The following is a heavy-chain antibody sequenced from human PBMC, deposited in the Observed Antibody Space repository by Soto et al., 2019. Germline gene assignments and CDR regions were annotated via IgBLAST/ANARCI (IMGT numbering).Heavy chain of an antibody. Sequence: PSETLSLTCSVSGASISSRDYYWGWIRQTPGKGLEWIGNIDYNGFTYYNPSLKSRVTVSKDTSKNQFSLKVASVTAADTAIYYCGRVMIGTSRHTDSDYWGQGTQVTV. CDR2: IDYNGFT. CDR1: GASISSRDYY. J-gene: IGHJ4*02. V-gene: IGHV4-39*01. D-gene: IGHD2-2*01. CDR3: GRVMIGTSRHTDSDY.